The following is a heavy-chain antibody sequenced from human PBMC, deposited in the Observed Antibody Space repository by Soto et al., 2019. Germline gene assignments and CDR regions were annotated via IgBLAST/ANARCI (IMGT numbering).Heavy chain of an antibody. Sequence: QVQLVESGGGVVQPGRSLRLSCAASGFTFSSYAMHWVRQAPGKGLEWVAVISYDGSNKYYADSVKGRFTISRDNSKNTLYLQMNSLRAEDTAVYYCARDGPVGPQMIVRAYYFDYWGQGTLVTVSS. CDR2: ISYDGSNK. CDR3: ARDGPVGPQMIVRAYYFDY. D-gene: IGHD3-22*01. CDR1: GFTFSSYA. J-gene: IGHJ4*02. V-gene: IGHV3-30-3*01.